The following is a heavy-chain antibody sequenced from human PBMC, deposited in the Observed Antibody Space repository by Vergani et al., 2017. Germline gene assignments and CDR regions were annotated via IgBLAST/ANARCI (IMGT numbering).Heavy chain of an antibody. CDR1: GGSFSGYY. Sequence: QVQLQQWGARLLKPSETLSLTCAVYGGSFSGYYWSWIRQPPGKGLEWIGEINHSGSTNYNPSLKSRVTISVDTSMNQFSLQLSSVTAADTAVYYCARLIVVVPAAISEYYYYYGMDVWGQGTTVTVSS. V-gene: IGHV4-34*01. CDR2: INHSGST. J-gene: IGHJ6*02. D-gene: IGHD2-2*02. CDR3: ARLIVVVPAAISEYYYYYGMDV.